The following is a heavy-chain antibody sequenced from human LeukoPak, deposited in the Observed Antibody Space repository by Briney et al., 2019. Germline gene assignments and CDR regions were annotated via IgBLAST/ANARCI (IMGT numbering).Heavy chain of an antibody. CDR2: ISGSGGST. V-gene: IGHV3-23*01. CDR1: GFTFSSYA. D-gene: IGHD6-13*01. CDR3: VPIAAAGTKVKRVTFDY. J-gene: IGHJ4*02. Sequence: GGSLRLSCAASGFTFSSYAMSWVRQAPGKGLEWVSAISGSGGSTYYADSVKGRFTISRDNSKNTLYLQMNSLRAEDTAVYYCVPIAAAGTKVKRVTFDYWGQGTLVTVSS.